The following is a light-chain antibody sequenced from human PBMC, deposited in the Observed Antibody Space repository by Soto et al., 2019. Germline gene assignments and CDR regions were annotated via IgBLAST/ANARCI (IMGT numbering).Light chain of an antibody. CDR2: EGS. CDR3: CSYAGSSTYVV. Sequence: QSALTQPASVSGSPGQSITISCTGTSSDVGSYNLVSWYQQHPGKAPKLMIYEGSKRPSGVSNRFSGSKSGNTASLTISGLQAEDAADYYCCSYAGSSTYVVFGGGTKLTV. V-gene: IGLV2-23*01. CDR1: SSDVGSYNL. J-gene: IGLJ2*01.